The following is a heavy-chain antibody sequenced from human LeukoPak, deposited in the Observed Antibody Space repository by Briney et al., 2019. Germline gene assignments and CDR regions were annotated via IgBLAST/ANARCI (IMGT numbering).Heavy chain of an antibody. V-gene: IGHV1-2*02. CDR2: INPNSGGT. CDR1: GYTFTGYY. CDR3: ARGCSGSYRPN. D-gene: IGHD1-26*01. J-gene: IGHJ4*02. Sequence: ASVKVSCKASGYTFTGYYMHWVRQAPGQGLEWMGWINPNSGGTNYAQKFQGRVTMTRDTSISTAYMELSRLRSDEAAVYYCARGCSGSYRPNWRQGTLVTVSS.